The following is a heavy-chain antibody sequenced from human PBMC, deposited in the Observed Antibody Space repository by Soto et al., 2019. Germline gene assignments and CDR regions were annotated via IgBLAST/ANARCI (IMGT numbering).Heavy chain of an antibody. Sequence: PSETLSLTCAVYGGSFSGYYWSWIRQPPGKGLEWIGEINHSGSTNYNPSLKSRVTISVDTSKNQFSLKLSSVTAADTTVYYCGRGFTMVRGVYYYYGMDVWGQGTTVTVSS. J-gene: IGHJ6*02. CDR3: GRGFTMVRGVYYYYGMDV. D-gene: IGHD3-10*01. CDR2: INHSGST. CDR1: GGSFSGYY. V-gene: IGHV4-34*01.